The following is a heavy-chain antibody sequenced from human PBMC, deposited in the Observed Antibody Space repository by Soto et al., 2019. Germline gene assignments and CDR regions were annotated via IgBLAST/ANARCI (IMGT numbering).Heavy chain of an antibody. D-gene: IGHD7-27*01. CDR3: VLDRNWASSSYY. J-gene: IGHJ4*02. CDR1: GFTFSDYY. V-gene: IGHV3-11*05. CDR2: INSRSSST. Sequence: QVQLVESGGGLVKPGGSLRLSCAASGFTFSDYYMSWIRQATGKGLEWVSYINSRSSSTNYADSVKGRFTISRDNAKNLLYLQMSSLTVEYSVLSYCVLDRNWASSSYYRGQGPLVTVSS.